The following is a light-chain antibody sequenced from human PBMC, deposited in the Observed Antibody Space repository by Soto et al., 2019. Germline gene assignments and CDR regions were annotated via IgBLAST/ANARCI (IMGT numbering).Light chain of an antibody. V-gene: IGLV2-14*01. J-gene: IGLJ1*01. CDR2: DVS. CDR3: NCNTTSNTRPII. CDR1: SSDVGVYNY. Sequence: QSALTQPASVSGSPGQSITISCTGTSSDVGVYNYVSWYQQHPGKAPKFMIYDVSNRPSGVSNRFSGSKSGNTASLTISGFRPEDEADDYCNCNTTSNTRPIIFGTGTKLTVL.